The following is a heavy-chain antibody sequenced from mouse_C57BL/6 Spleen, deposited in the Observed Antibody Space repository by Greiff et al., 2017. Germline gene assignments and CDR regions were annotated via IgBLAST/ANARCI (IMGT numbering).Heavy chain of an antibody. V-gene: IGHV1-4*01. CDR2: INPSSGYT. CDR1: GYTFTSYT. D-gene: IGHD2-4*01. J-gene: IGHJ2*01. CDR3: ARSDDDGSGLDD. Sequence: VQVVESGAELARPGASVKMSCKASGYTFTSYTMHWVKQRPGQGLEWIGYINPSSGYTKYNQKFKDKATLTADKSSSTAYMQLSSLTSEDSAVYYCARSDDDGSGLDDWGQCTTLTVSS.